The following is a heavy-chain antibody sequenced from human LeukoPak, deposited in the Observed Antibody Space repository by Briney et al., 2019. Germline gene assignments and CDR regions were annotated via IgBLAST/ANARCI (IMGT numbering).Heavy chain of an antibody. D-gene: IGHD3-10*01. Sequence: SETLSLTCAVSGGSISSYYWSWIRQPPGKGLEWIGYIYYSGSTNYNPSLKSRVTISVATSKCQFSLRLISVPAADTAVYYCAIYGVESARRNWFDAWGQGTLVTVSS. CDR1: GGSISSYY. CDR2: IYYSGST. V-gene: IGHV4-59*01. CDR3: AIYGVESARRNWFDA. J-gene: IGHJ5*02.